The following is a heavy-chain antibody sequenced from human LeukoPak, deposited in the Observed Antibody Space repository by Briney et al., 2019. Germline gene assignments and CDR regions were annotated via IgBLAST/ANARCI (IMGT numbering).Heavy chain of an antibody. Sequence: PGRSLRLSCAASGFTFSSYAMHWVRQAPGKGLEGVAVISYDGSNKYYADSVKGRFTISRDNSKNTLYLQMNSLRAEDTAVYYCARVIPGPGDTAMVPWGQGTLVTVSS. CDR2: ISYDGSNK. J-gene: IGHJ5*02. CDR1: GFTFSSYA. D-gene: IGHD5-18*01. V-gene: IGHV3-30*04. CDR3: ARVIPGPGDTAMVP.